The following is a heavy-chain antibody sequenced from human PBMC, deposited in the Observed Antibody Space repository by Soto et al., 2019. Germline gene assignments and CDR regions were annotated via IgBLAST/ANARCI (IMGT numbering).Heavy chain of an antibody. J-gene: IGHJ3*02. V-gene: IGHV1-18*04. Sequence: ASVKVSCKASGCTFTSYGISWVRQAPGQGLEWMGWISAYNGNTNYAQKLQGRVTMTTDTSTSTAYMELRSLRSDDTAVYYCATPTPYDSSGYFFRGDAFDIWGQGTMVTVSS. CDR2: ISAYNGNT. CDR3: ATPTPYDSSGYFFRGDAFDI. D-gene: IGHD3-22*01. CDR1: GCTFTSYG.